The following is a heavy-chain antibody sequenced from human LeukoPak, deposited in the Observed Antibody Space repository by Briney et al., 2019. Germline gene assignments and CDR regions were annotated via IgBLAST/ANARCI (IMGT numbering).Heavy chain of an antibody. Sequence: PSETLSLTCTVSGGSISGYYWSWIRQPPGKGLEWIGEINHSGSTNYNPSLKSRVTISVDTSKNQFSLKLSSVTAADTAVYYCARLVVDLVVPVYYYYYMDVWGKGTTVTISS. D-gene: IGHD2-2*01. J-gene: IGHJ6*03. V-gene: IGHV4-34*01. CDR3: ARLVVDLVVPVYYYYYMDV. CDR1: GGSISGYY. CDR2: INHSGST.